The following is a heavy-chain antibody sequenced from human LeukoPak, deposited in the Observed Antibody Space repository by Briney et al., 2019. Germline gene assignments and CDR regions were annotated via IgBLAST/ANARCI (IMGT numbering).Heavy chain of an antibody. CDR1: GYTFTSYD. J-gene: IGHJ6*03. Sequence: ASVKVSCKASGYTFTSYDINWVRQATGQGLEWMGWMNPNSGNTGYAQKFQGRVTMTRNTSISTAYMELSSLRSEDTAVYYCARGRVTRTRGVGPLRHYYYMDVWGKGTTVTVSS. CDR2: MNPNSGNT. D-gene: IGHD1-26*01. CDR3: ARGRVTRTRGVGPLRHYYYMDV. V-gene: IGHV1-8*01.